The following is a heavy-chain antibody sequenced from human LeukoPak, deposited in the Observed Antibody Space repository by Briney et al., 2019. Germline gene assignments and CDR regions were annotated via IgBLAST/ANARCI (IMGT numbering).Heavy chain of an antibody. V-gene: IGHV4-59*01. CDR2: IYYSGST. D-gene: IGHD5-24*01. CDR3: ARRRDGYNRYYFDY. J-gene: IGHJ4*02. Sequence: PSETVSLTCTVSGGSISSYYWSWIRQPPGKGLEWIGYIYYSGSTNYNPSLKSRVTISVDTSKNQFSLKLSSVTAADTAVYYCARRRDGYNRYYFDYWGQGTLVTVSS. CDR1: GGSISSYY.